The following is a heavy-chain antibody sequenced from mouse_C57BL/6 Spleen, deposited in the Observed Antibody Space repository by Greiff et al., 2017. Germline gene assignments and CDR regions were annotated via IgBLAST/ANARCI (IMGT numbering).Heavy chain of an antibody. CDR2: ISSGSSTI. J-gene: IGHJ2*01. D-gene: IGHD1-1*01. Sequence: EVQLQASGGGLVKPGGSLKLSCAASGFTFSDYGMHWVRQAPEKGLEWVAYISSGSSTIYYADTVKGRFTISRDNAKNTLFLQMTSLRSEDTAMYYCARGFNYYGSSYVDYWGQGTTLTVSS. CDR1: GFTFSDYG. CDR3: ARGFNYYGSSYVDY. V-gene: IGHV5-17*01.